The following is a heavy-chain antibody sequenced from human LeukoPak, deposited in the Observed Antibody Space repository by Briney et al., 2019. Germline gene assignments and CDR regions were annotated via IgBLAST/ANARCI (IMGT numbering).Heavy chain of an antibody. CDR1: GDTFDSHA. Sequence: SVKVSCKASGDTFDSHALSWVRQAPGQGLEWMGAIIPMYGTSNYAQKFQGRVAIIADKSTSTAYMELNSLISEDTAVYYCAIAQNNHGYVYFGMDVWGEGTTVTVSS. J-gene: IGHJ6*04. CDR2: IIPMYGTS. D-gene: IGHD5-12*01. CDR3: AIAQNNHGYVYFGMDV. V-gene: IGHV1-69*06.